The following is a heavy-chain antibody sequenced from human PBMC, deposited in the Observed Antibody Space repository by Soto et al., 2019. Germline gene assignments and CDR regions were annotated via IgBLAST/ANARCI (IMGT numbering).Heavy chain of an antibody. J-gene: IGHJ5*02. CDR3: ARDNGYESDP. V-gene: IGHV1-18*01. CDR1: GYTFTSYG. D-gene: IGHD5-12*01. Sequence: QVQLVQSGAEVKKPGASVKVFCKASGYTFTSYGISWVRQAPGQGLEWMGWISAYNGNTNYAQKLQGTVTMTTDTSTSTAYTGLTSLRPDATDVYYCARDNGYESDPRGPGTLVTVSS. CDR2: ISAYNGNT.